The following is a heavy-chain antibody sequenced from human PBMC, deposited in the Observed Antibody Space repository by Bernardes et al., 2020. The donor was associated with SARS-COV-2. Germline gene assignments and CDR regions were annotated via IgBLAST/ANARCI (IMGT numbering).Heavy chain of an antibody. CDR3: ARGERKTGFDP. CDR1: GFTLSGDD. D-gene: IGHD1-26*01. Sequence: GGLRLSCAASGFTLSGDDMHWVRQAPGKGLEWVSAIAAGGDTFYAVSVKGRFTISRENAKNSLFLQMNSLRAGDTAIYYCARGERKTGFDPWGPGTLVTVSS. CDR2: IAAGGDT. J-gene: IGHJ5*02. V-gene: IGHV3-13*01.